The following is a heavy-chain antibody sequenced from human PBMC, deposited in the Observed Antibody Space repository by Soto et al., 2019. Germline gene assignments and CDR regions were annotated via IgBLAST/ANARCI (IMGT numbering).Heavy chain of an antibody. CDR2: ISYDGSNK. D-gene: IGHD3-10*01. CDR3: ARDPMGRYYCSGSYYFDY. V-gene: IGHV3-30-3*01. Sequence: QVQLVESGGGVVQPGRSLRLSCAASGFTFSSYAMHWVRQAPGKGLEWVAVISYDGSNKYYADSVKGRFTISRDNSNNTLYLQMHRLTAGDTAVYYCARDPMGRYYCSGSYYFDYWGQGTLVTVSS. CDR1: GFTFSSYA. J-gene: IGHJ4*02.